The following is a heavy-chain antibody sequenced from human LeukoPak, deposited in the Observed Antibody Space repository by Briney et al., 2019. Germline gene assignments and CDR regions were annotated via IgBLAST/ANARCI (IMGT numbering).Heavy chain of an antibody. CDR3: AKDNRIVVVVAATNSDAFDI. D-gene: IGHD2-15*01. J-gene: IGHJ3*02. V-gene: IGHV3-23*01. CDR2: ISGSGGST. Sequence: GGSLRLSCVASGFDFGTYAMSWVRQAPGKGLEWVSAISGSGGSTYYADSVKGRFTISRDNSKNTLYLQMNSLRAEDTAVYYCAKDNRIVVVVAATNSDAFDIWGQGTMVTVSS. CDR1: GFDFGTYA.